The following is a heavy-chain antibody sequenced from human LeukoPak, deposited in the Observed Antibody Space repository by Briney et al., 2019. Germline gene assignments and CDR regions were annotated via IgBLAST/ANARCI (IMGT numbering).Heavy chain of an antibody. J-gene: IGHJ4*02. CDR1: GYTFTGYY. CDR2: INPNSGGT. D-gene: IGHD3-16*02. CDR3: ARDETYYDYVWGSYRPYYFDY. Sequence: GASVKVSCKASGYTFTGYYMHWVRQAPGQGLEWMGWINPNSGGTNYAQKFQGRVTMTRDTSISTAYVELSRLRSDDTAVYYCARDETYYDYVWGSYRPYYFDYWGQGTLVTVSS. V-gene: IGHV1-2*02.